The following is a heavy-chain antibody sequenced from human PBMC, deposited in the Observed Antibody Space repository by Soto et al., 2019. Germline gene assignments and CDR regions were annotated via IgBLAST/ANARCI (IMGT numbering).Heavy chain of an antibody. Sequence: GGSLRLSCAASGFTFSGSAMHWVRQASGKGLEWVGRIRSKANSYATAYAASVKGRFTISRDDSKNTAYLQMNSLKTEDTAVYYCTFYGSGSYHGGSVYYYYMDVWGKGTTVTVSS. V-gene: IGHV3-73*01. D-gene: IGHD3-10*01. J-gene: IGHJ6*03. CDR2: IRSKANSYAT. CDR1: GFTFSGSA. CDR3: TFYGSGSYHGGSVYYYYMDV.